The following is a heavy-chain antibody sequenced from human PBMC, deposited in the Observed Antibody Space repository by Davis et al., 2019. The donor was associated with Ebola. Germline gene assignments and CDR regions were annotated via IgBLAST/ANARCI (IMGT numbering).Heavy chain of an antibody. CDR3: ARWGDYVWGSYQGFFWPGIDY. Sequence: GESLKISCAASGFTFSSHWMSWVRQAPGKGLEWVANIKQDGSEKYYVDSVKGRFTISRDNAKNSLYLQMNSLRAEDTAVYYCARWGDYVWGSYQGFFWPGIDYWGQGTLVTVSS. CDR1: GFTFSSHW. D-gene: IGHD3-16*02. J-gene: IGHJ4*02. CDR2: IKQDGSEK. V-gene: IGHV3-7*01.